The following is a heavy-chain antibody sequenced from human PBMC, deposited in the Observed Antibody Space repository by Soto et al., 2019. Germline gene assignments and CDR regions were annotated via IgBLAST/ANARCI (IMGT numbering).Heavy chain of an antibody. CDR1: NASISSSNW. Sequence: QVQLQESGPGLVKPSGTLSLTCVITNASISSSNWWSWVRQPPGKGLEWIGEIYHTGRTNYNPSLRSRVTMSIDTSNNGFSLRLSSLTAADTAVYYCVRDEAHYDILTGSSLGRAFDIWGQGTMVTVSS. CDR3: VRDEAHYDILTGSSLGRAFDI. CDR2: IYHTGRT. J-gene: IGHJ3*02. D-gene: IGHD3-9*01. V-gene: IGHV4-4*02.